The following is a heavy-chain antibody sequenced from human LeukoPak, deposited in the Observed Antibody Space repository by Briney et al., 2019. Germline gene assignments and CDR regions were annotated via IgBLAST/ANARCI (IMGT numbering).Heavy chain of an antibody. Sequence: GGSLRLSCAASGFTFSSYAMSWVRQAPGKGLEWVSAISGSGGTTYYADSVKGRFTISRDNSKSTLYLQMNSLRAEDTAVYYCANVVSRPSFDYWGQGALVTVSS. CDR2: ISGSGGTT. CDR3: ANVVSRPSFDY. CDR1: GFTFSSYA. V-gene: IGHV3-23*01. D-gene: IGHD3-16*01. J-gene: IGHJ4*02.